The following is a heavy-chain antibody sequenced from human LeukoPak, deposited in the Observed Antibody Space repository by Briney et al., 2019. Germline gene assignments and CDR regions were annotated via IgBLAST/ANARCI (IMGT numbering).Heavy chain of an antibody. CDR3: AREGYTAMVIDY. CDR2: IYYSGST. Sequence: SETLSLTCTVPGGSISSYYWSWIRQPPGKGLEWIGYIYYSGSTNYNPSLKSRVTISVDTSKNQFSLKLSSVTAADTAVYYWAREGYTAMVIDYWGQGTLVTVSS. D-gene: IGHD5-18*01. V-gene: IGHV4-59*01. J-gene: IGHJ4*02. CDR1: GGSISSYY.